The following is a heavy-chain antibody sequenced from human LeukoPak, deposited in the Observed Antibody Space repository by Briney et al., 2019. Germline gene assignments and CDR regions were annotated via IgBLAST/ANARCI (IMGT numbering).Heavy chain of an antibody. V-gene: IGHV4-39*01. CDR2: IYYSGST. D-gene: IGHD6-13*01. J-gene: IGHJ4*02. CDR1: GGSISSSSYY. CDR3: ARRRSSSWYYYFDY. Sequence: PSETLSLTCTVSGGSISSSSYYWGWIRQPPGKGLEWIGSIYYSGSTYYNPSLKSRVTISVDTSKNQFSLKLSSVTAADTAVYYCARRRSSSWYYYFDYWGQGTLVTVSS.